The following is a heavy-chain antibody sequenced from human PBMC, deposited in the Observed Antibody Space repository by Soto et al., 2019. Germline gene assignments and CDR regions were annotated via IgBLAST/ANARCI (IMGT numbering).Heavy chain of an antibody. CDR3: ARSSGGYSDNGMDV. CDR2: INPTSGDT. CDR1: GYTFTGYY. V-gene: IGHV1-2*02. D-gene: IGHD1-26*01. Sequence: QEQLVQSGAEVKQPGASVKVSCKAAGYTFTGYYIHWVRQAPGQGLEWMGWINPTSGDTKYAQKFQGRVTVTRDTSISTAYMELSRLRADDTAVYYCARSSGGYSDNGMDVWGQGTTVTVSS. J-gene: IGHJ6*02.